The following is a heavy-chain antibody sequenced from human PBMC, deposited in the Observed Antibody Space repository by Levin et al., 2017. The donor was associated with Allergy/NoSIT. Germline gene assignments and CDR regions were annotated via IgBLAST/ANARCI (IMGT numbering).Heavy chain of an antibody. CDR3: ARYNTRGYVDY. CDR2: MNPNSGNT. CDR1: GYTFTIDD. V-gene: IGHV1-8*01. Sequence: EASVKVSCKASGYTFTIDDINWVRQATGQGLEWMGWMNPNSGNTGYAQKFQGRVTMTRSTSISTAYMELSSLRSEDTAVYYCARYNTRGYVDYWGQGTLVTVSS. J-gene: IGHJ4*02. D-gene: IGHD3-10*01.